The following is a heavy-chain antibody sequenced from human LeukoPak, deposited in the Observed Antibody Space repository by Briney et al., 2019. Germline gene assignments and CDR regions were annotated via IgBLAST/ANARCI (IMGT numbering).Heavy chain of an antibody. V-gene: IGHV1-46*01. CDR2: INPSGGST. CDR1: GYTFTSYY. D-gene: IGHD2-15*01. CDR3: ARGEDIVVVVAATFDY. Sequence: ASVTVSCKASGYTFTSYYMHWVRQAPGQGLEWMGIINPSGGSTSYAQKFQGRVTMTRDMSTSTVYMELSSLRSEDTAVYYCARGEDIVVVVAATFDYWGQGTLVTVSS. J-gene: IGHJ4*02.